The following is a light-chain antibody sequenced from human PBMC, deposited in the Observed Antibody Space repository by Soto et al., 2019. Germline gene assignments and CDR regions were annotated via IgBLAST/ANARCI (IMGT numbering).Light chain of an antibody. V-gene: IGKV1-39*01. CDR2: GAS. Sequence: DIQMTQSPASLAASLGDRITISCRASQTISNYLNWYHQKPGEAPKILIYGASTLQSGVPSSVSGSWFGTECTLSISSMQTEDFGTYYCQQSYNVPFTFGPGTKLDVK. J-gene: IGKJ3*01. CDR1: QTISNY. CDR3: QQSYNVPFT.